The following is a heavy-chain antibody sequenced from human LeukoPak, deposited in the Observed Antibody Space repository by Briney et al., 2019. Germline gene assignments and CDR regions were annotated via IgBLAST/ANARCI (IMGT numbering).Heavy chain of an antibody. D-gene: IGHD3-10*01. CDR2: IYYSGRT. V-gene: IGHV4-59*01. CDR3: ARRPRGYGMDV. Sequence: SETLSLTCTVSGGSISDYYWNWMRQPPGKGLEWIGYIYYSGRTNYNPSLKSRVSISVDTSKNQFSLKLSSVTAADTAVYYCARRPRGYGMDVWGQGTTVTVSS. J-gene: IGHJ6*02. CDR1: GGSISDYY.